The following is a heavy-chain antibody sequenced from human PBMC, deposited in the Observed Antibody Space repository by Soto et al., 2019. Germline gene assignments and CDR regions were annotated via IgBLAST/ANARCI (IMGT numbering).Heavy chain of an antibody. Sequence: PGGSLRLSCTASGFAFGDHAMSWVRQSPGKGLEWVGFIRSKVYGGTTEYAASVKGRFTISRDDSKSIAYLQMNSLRTEVTDVYYCPRDFFMGSVATGKQKDYWGQGTLVTVSS. D-gene: IGHD1-1*01. J-gene: IGHJ4*02. CDR1: GFAFGDHA. CDR2: IRSKVYGGTT. V-gene: IGHV3-49*04. CDR3: PRDFFMGSVATGKQKDY.